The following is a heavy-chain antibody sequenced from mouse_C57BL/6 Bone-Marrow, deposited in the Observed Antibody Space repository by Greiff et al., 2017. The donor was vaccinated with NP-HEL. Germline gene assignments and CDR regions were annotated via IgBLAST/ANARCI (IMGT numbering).Heavy chain of an antibody. J-gene: IGHJ2*01. D-gene: IGHD2-2*01. V-gene: IGHV5-12*01. Sequence: EVNVVESGGGLVQPGGSLKLSCAASGFTFSDYYMYWVRQTPEKRLEWVAYISNGGGSTYYPDTVKGRFTISRDNAKNTLYLQMSRLKSEDTAMYYCARHGYPYYFDYWGQGTTLTVSS. CDR3: ARHGYPYYFDY. CDR2: ISNGGGST. CDR1: GFTFSDYY.